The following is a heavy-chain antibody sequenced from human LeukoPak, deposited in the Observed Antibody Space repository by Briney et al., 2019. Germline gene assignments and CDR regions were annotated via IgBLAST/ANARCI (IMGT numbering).Heavy chain of an antibody. CDR3: ARTGSTVTMLYPFDH. CDR2: IYYSGST. Sequence: SETLSLTCTVSGGSIRSYYWSWIWQPPGKGLEWIGYIYYSGSTNYNPSLKSRVSISVDTSKNQFSLKLSSVTAADTAVYYCARTGSTVTMLYPFDHWGQGTLVTVSS. V-gene: IGHV4-59*01. J-gene: IGHJ4*02. CDR1: GGSIRSYY. D-gene: IGHD4-17*01.